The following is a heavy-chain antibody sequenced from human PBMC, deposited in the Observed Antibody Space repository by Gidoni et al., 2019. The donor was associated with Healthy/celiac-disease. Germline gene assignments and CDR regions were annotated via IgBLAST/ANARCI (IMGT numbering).Heavy chain of an antibody. V-gene: IGHV3-23*01. D-gene: IGHD2-15*01. J-gene: IGHJ6*02. Sequence: EVQLLESGGGLVQPGGSLRLCCAASGFTFSSDSMSWVRQAPGEGLEVVSAISGSGGSTYYADSVKGRFTISRDNSKNTLYLQMNSLRADDTAVYYCAKGKGVVVVAATPYYYYGMDVWGQGTTVTVSS. CDR1: GFTFSSDS. CDR2: ISGSGGST. CDR3: AKGKGVVVVAATPYYYYGMDV.